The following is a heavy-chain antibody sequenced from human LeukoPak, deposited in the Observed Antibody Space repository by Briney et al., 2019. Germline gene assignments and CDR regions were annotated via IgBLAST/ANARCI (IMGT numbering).Heavy chain of an antibody. CDR1: GGSSSGYY. J-gene: IGHJ5*02. V-gene: IGHV4-34*01. Sequence: PSETLSLTCAVYGGSSSGYYWSWIRQPPGKGLEWIGEINHSGSTNYNPSLKSRVTISVDTSKNQFSLKLSSVTAADTAVYYCARVTVTTPNWFDPWGQGTLITVSS. D-gene: IGHD4-17*01. CDR2: INHSGST. CDR3: ARVTVTTPNWFDP.